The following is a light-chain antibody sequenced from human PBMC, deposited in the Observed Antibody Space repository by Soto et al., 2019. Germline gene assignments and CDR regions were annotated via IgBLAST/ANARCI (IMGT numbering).Light chain of an antibody. CDR1: SSDVGGYNY. CDR2: EVS. Sequence: QSALTQPPSASGSPGQSVTISCTGTSSDVGGYNYVSWYQQHPGKAPKLMIYEVSKRPSGVPDRFSGSKSGNTASLTVSGLQAEDEDDYYCSSYTSSSTYVFGTGTKVTVL. J-gene: IGLJ1*01. CDR3: SSYTSSSTYV. V-gene: IGLV2-8*01.